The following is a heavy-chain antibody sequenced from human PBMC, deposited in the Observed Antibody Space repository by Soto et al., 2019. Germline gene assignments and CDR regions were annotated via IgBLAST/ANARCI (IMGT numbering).Heavy chain of an antibody. J-gene: IGHJ5*02. CDR1: GYTFTRYS. CDR3: ARGDSTGSPTGWFDP. CDR2: ISSYNGDT. D-gene: IGHD6-19*01. Sequence: QVQLVQSGAEVKKPGASVQVSCKASGYTFTRYSINWVRQAPGQGIEWVGWISSYNGDTKYAQKFQGRVTLTTDTSTTTTYMDLRSLTSDDTAVYFCARGDSTGSPTGWFDPWGQGTLVTVAS. V-gene: IGHV1-18*04.